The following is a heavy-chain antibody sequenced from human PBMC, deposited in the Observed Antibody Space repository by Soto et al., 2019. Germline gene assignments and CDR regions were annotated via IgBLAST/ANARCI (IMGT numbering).Heavy chain of an antibody. V-gene: IGHV3-23*01. CDR3: AKGFIVVVTVLRPDDAFDV. Sequence: EVQLFESGGGLVQPGGSLRLSCAASGFTFGNYGMNWVRQAPGKGLEWVSGISGGGGSTYYADSVKGRFTISRDPSKKTVFLEMNSLRAEDTAVYYCAKGFIVVVTVLRPDDAFDVWGQGTLVTVSS. D-gene: IGHD2-21*02. J-gene: IGHJ3*01. CDR1: GFTFGNYG. CDR2: ISGGGGST.